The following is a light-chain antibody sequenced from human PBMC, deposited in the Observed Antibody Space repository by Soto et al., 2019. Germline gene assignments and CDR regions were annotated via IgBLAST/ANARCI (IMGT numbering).Light chain of an antibody. J-gene: IGLJ2*01. V-gene: IGLV1-40*01. CDR2: GNS. CDR3: QSYDSSLSGRVV. Sequence: QSVLTQPPSVSGAPGQRVTISSTGSSSNIGAGYDVHWYQQLPGTAPKLLIYGNSNRPSGVPDRFSGSKSGTSASLAITGLQAEDEADYYCQSYDSSLSGRVVFGGGTKLTVL. CDR1: SSNIGAGYD.